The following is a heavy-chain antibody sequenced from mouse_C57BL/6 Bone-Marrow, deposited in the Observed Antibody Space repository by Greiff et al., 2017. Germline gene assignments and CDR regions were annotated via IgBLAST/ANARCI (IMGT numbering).Heavy chain of an antibody. CDR1: GYTFTSYG. V-gene: IGHV1-81*01. CDR2: IYPRSGNT. J-gene: IGHJ3*01. CDR3: ARDYGGSPAWFAY. Sequence: VQLQESGAELARPGASVKLSCKASGYTFTSYGISWVKQRTGQGLEWIGEIYPRSGNTYYNEKFKGKATLTADKSSSTAYMELRSLTSEDSAVYFCARDYGGSPAWFAYWGQGTLVTVSA. D-gene: IGHD1-1*01.